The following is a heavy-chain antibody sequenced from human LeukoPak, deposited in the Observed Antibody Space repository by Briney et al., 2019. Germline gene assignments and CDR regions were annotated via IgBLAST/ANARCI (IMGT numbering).Heavy chain of an antibody. D-gene: IGHD2-2*01. CDR2: ISGSGGST. V-gene: IGHV3-23*01. J-gene: IGHJ6*02. CDR1: GFTFSSYA. CDR3: AKDRRWDIVVVPAFYYCGMDV. Sequence: GGSLRLSCAASGFTFSSYAMSWVRQAPGKGLEWVSTISGSGGSTYYADSVQGRFTISRDNSKNTLYLQMNSLRAEDTAVYYCAKDRRWDIVVVPAFYYCGMDVWGQGTTVTVSS.